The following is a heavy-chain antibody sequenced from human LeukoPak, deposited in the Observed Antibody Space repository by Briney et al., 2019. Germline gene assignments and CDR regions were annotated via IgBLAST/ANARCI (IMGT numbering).Heavy chain of an antibody. D-gene: IGHD4-23*01. V-gene: IGHV1-2*02. Sequence: GASVKVSCKASGYTFTGYYMHWVRQAPGQGPEWMGWINPNSGGTNYAQKFQGRVTMTRDTSISTAYMELSRLRSDDTAVYYCARDLGYGGNRNAFDIWGQGTMVTVSS. J-gene: IGHJ3*02. CDR1: GYTFTGYY. CDR2: INPNSGGT. CDR3: ARDLGYGGNRNAFDI.